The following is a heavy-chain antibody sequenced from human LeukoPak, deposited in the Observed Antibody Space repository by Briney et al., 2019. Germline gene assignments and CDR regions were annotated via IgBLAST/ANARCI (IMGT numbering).Heavy chain of an antibody. D-gene: IGHD3-9*01. J-gene: IGHJ4*02. CDR1: GYTFTSYG. Sequence: ASVKVSCKASGYTFTSYGISWVRQAPGQGLEWMGWISAYNGNTNYAQRLQGRVTMTTDTSTSTAYMELRSLRSDDTAVYYCARAPSYYDILTGYHGGFDYWGQGTLVTVSS. CDR3: ARAPSYYDILTGYHGGFDY. V-gene: IGHV1-18*01. CDR2: ISAYNGNT.